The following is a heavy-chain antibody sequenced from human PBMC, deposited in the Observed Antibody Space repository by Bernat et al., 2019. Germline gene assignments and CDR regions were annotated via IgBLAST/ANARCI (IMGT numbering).Heavy chain of an antibody. CDR2: IYHSGST. D-gene: IGHD7-27*01. CDR1: GGSISSSNW. J-gene: IGHJ4*02. Sequence: QVQLQESGPGLVKPSGTLSLTCAVSGGSISSSNWWSLVRPPPGKGVGLIGEIYHSGSTNYNPSLKSRVTISVDKSKNQFSLKLSSVTAADTAVYYCARELGPNPRFDYWGQGTLVTVSS. V-gene: IGHV4-4*02. CDR3: ARELGPNPRFDY.